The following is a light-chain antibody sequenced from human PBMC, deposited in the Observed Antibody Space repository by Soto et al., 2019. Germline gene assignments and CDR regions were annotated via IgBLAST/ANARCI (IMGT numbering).Light chain of an antibody. J-gene: IGLJ2*01. Sequence: QSALTQPASVSGSPGQXITISCTGTSSDVGGYNYVSWYQQHPGKAPKLMIYDVSNRPSGVSNRFSGSKSGNTASLTISGLQAEDEADYYCSSYTSSSTLRVFGGGTKLTVL. CDR2: DVS. CDR3: SSYTSSSTLRV. V-gene: IGLV2-14*01. CDR1: SSDVGGYNY.